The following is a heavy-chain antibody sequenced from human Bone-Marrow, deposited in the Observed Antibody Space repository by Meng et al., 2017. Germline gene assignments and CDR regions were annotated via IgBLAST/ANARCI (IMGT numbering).Heavy chain of an antibody. J-gene: IGHJ4*02. CDR1: GFIFSSYN. Sequence: GGSLRLSCAAAGFIFSSYNMNWVRQAPGKGLEWVSSISSSRSYIYYADSVKGRFTISRDNAKNSLYLQLNSLRAGDTAVYYCARVNRVDTAMVNDYWGQGTLVTVSS. D-gene: IGHD5-18*01. V-gene: IGHV3-21*01. CDR3: ARVNRVDTAMVNDY. CDR2: ISSSRSYI.